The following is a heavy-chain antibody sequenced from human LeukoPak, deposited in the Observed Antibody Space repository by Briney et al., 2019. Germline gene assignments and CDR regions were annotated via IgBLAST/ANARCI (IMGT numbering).Heavy chain of an antibody. CDR1: GFTFSSYW. CDR3: AITVDCRATTDCYSYFHH. J-gene: IGHJ1*01. CDR2: ISTDGTYT. D-gene: IGHD2-21*02. Sequence: GGSLRLSCAASGFTFSSYWMHWVRHAPEKGLVWVSRISTDGTYTEYADSVKGRFTISRDNAKDTLYLQVNSLRAEDTAVYYCAITVDCRATTDCYSYFHHWGQGTLVTVSS. V-gene: IGHV3-74*03.